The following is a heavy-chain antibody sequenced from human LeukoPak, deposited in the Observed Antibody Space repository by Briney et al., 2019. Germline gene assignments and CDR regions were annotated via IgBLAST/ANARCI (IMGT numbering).Heavy chain of an antibody. V-gene: IGHV3-21*01. D-gene: IGHD4-23*01. CDR2: ISSSSSYI. Sequence: GGSLRLSCAASEFTFRSYWMHWVRQAPGKGLEWVSSISSSSSYIYYADSVRGRFTISRDNAKNSLYLQMNSLRAEDTAVYYCARYDGDYGGNSGFLGYYFDYWGQGTLVTVSS. CDR1: EFTFRSYW. J-gene: IGHJ4*02. CDR3: ARYDGDYGGNSGFLGYYFDY.